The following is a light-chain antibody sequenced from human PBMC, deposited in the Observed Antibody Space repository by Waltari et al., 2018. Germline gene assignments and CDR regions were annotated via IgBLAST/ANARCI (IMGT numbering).Light chain of an antibody. V-gene: IGLV2-8*01. CDR2: EVS. Sequence: QSALTQPPSASGSPGQSVTMSCTGTSSDVGGYNYVSWYQQHPSTVPKLIIYEVSERPSGVPHRFSGSKSGNTAYLPVSGLQAEDEADYYCSSYAGSNSHVFGTGTRVTVL. J-gene: IGLJ1*01. CDR1: SSDVGGYNY. CDR3: SSYAGSNSHV.